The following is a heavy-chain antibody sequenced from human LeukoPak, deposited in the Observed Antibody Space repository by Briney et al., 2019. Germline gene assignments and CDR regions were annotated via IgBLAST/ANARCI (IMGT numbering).Heavy chain of an antibody. D-gene: IGHD5-18*01. CDR3: ARDRPVVWPGGGIQLSD. V-gene: IGHV1-69*04. CDR1: GGTFSSCA. Sequence: GSSVKVSCKASGGTFSSCAISWVRQAPGRGLEWMGRIIPILGIANYAQKFQGRVTITADKSTSTAYMEQSSLRSEDTAVYYCARDRPVVWPGGGIQLSDWGQGTLVTVSS. J-gene: IGHJ4*02. CDR2: IIPILGIA.